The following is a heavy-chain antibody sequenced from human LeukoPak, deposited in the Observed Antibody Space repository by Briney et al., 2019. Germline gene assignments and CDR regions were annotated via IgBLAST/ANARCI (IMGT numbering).Heavy chain of an antibody. CDR1: GFTFSIYS. V-gene: IGHV3-48*01. D-gene: IGHD2-2*02. J-gene: IGHJ3*02. CDR3: ARAPYQLPYGGAFDI. CDR2: ISSSSSAI. Sequence: GGSLRLSCAASGFTFSIYSMNWVRQAPGKGLEWVSYISSSSSAIYYADSVKGRFTISRDNAKNSLFLQMNSLRAEDTAVYYCARAPYQLPYGGAFDIWGRGTMVTVSS.